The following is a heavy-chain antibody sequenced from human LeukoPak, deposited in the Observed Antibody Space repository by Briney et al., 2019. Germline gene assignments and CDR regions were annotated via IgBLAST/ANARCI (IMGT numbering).Heavy chain of an antibody. V-gene: IGHV5-51*01. D-gene: IGHD5-24*01. CDR3: AKTRDGFLSGAFDI. Sequence: GESLKISCKGSGYSVTSYWIGWVRQMPGKGLEWMGIIYPGDSDTRYSPSFQGQVTISADKSISIAYLQWSSLKASDTAMYYCAKTRDGFLSGAFDIWGQGTMLTVSS. CDR2: IYPGDSDT. CDR1: GYSVTSYW. J-gene: IGHJ3*02.